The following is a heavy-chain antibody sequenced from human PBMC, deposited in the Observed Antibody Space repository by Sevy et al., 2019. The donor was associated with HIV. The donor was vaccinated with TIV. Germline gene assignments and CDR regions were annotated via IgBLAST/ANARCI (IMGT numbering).Heavy chain of an antibody. CDR3: ARGQLFFDY. J-gene: IGHJ4*02. CDR1: GFTFSSYG. D-gene: IGHD3-10*01. CDR2: IWYDGSNK. Sequence: GESLKISCAASGFTFSSYGMHWVRQAPDKGLEWVAVIWYDGSNKYYADSVKGRFTISRDNSKNTLYLQMNSLRAEDTAVYYCARGQLFFDYWGQGTLVTVSS. V-gene: IGHV3-33*01.